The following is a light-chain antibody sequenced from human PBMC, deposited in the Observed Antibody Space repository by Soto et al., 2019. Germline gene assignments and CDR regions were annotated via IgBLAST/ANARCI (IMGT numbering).Light chain of an antibody. J-gene: IGKJ5*01. CDR3: LQHNSYPIT. CDR1: QAVSTW. CDR2: AAS. V-gene: IGKV1-12*01. Sequence: IQMTQSPSFVSASVGDRVTITCRASQAVSTWLAWYQQKPGDAPKLLIYAASTLQSGVPSRFSGSGSGTDFTLTIRSLQPEDFATYYCLQHNSYPITFGQGTRLEIK.